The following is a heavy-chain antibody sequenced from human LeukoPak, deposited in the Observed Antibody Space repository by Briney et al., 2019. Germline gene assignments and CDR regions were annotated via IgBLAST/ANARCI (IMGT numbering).Heavy chain of an antibody. V-gene: IGHV4-38-2*02. CDR2: IYHSGST. J-gene: IGHJ5*02. CDR3: ARTSVYYYGSGSYLKRRYNWFDP. Sequence: PSETPSLTCSVSGDSISSGYYWGWIRQPPGKGLEWIGSIYHSGSTYYKLSLKSRVTISVDTSKNQFSLKLSSVTAADTAVYYCARTSVYYYGSGSYLKRRYNWFDPWGQGTLVTVSS. CDR1: GDSISSGYY. D-gene: IGHD3-10*01.